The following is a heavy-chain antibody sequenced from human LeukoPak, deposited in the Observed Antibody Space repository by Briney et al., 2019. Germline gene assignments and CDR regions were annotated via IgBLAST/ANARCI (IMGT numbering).Heavy chain of an antibody. CDR2: IYYSGST. CDR1: GGSISSYY. Sequence: SQTLSLTCTVSGGSISSYYWSWIRQPPGKGLEWIGYIYYSGSTNYNPSLKSRVTISVDTSKNQFSLKLSSVTAADTAVYYCARDYYDSSGYSKWTYAFDIWGQGTMVTVSS. D-gene: IGHD3-22*01. J-gene: IGHJ3*02. V-gene: IGHV4-59*01. CDR3: ARDYYDSSGYSKWTYAFDI.